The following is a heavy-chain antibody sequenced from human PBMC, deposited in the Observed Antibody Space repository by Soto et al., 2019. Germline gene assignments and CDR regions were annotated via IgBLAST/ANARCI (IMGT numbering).Heavy chain of an antibody. D-gene: IGHD4-17*01. V-gene: IGHV1-18*04. CDR2: ISAYNGNT. Sequence: ASVKVSCKASGYTFTSYGISWVRQAPGQGLEWMGWISAYNGNTNYAQKLQGRVTMTTDTSTSTAYMELRSLRSDDTAVYYCASEEDYGDDAAHYYYGMDVWGQGTTVTVSS. CDR1: GYTFTSYG. J-gene: IGHJ6*02. CDR3: ASEEDYGDDAAHYYYGMDV.